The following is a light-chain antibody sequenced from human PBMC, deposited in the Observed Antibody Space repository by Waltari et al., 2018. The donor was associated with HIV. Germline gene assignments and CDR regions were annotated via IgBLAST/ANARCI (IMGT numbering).Light chain of an antibody. V-gene: IGKV1-39*01. CDR2: AAS. CDR3: QQSFNMPYT. CDR1: QTIGND. J-gene: IGKJ2*01. Sequence: IQLTRSPSSPSASVGAIVTITCRASQTIGNDLNWYQQKPGKAPNLRINAASSLQSGVASRFSGSRSGTDFTLTISSLQPEDFATYYCQQSFNMPYTFGQGTKLDIK.